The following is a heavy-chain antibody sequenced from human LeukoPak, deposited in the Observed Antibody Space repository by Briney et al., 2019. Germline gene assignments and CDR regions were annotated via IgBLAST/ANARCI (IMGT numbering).Heavy chain of an antibody. J-gene: IGHJ3*02. D-gene: IGHD3-9*01. CDR3: ASRYFNWLSSGYAFDI. CDR1: GFTFSSYE. Sequence: GGSLRLSCAASGFTFSSYEMNWVRQAPGKGLEWVSYISSSGSTIYYADSVKGRFTISRDNAKNSLYLQMNSLRAEDTAVYYCASRYFNWLSSGYAFDIWSQGTMVTVSS. CDR2: ISSSGSTI. V-gene: IGHV3-48*03.